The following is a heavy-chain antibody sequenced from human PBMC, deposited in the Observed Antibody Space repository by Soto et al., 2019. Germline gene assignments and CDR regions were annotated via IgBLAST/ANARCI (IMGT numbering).Heavy chain of an antibody. CDR2: INPNSGGT. CDR1: GYTFTGYY. CDR3: ARGGGPYGSGKDRMGY. V-gene: IGHV1-2*04. J-gene: IGHJ4*02. D-gene: IGHD3-10*01. Sequence: ASVKVSCKASGYTFTGYYMHWVRQAPGQGLEWMGWINPNSGGTNYAQKFQGWVTMTRDTSISTAYMELSRLRSDDTAVYYCARGGGPYGSGKDRMGYWGQGTLVTVSS.